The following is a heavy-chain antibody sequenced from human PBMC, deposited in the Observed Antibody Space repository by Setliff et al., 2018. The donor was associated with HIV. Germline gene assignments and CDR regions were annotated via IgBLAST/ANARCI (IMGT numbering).Heavy chain of an antibody. J-gene: IGHJ3*02. D-gene: IGHD4-4*01. V-gene: IGHV4-39*07. CDR3: ATSLITVPPDAFDI. Sequence: SETLSLTCTVAGGSTSSSSYCWGWIRQPPGMGLELIASIYHNGNTYYNPSLKSRVTMSVDTSKNQFSLKLSSVTAADTSVYYCATSLITVPPDAFDIWGQGTMVTVSS. CDR2: IYHNGNT. CDR1: GGSTSSSSYC.